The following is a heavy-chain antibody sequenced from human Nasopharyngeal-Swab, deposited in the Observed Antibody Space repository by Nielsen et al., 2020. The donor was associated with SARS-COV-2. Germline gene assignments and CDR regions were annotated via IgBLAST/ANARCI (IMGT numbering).Heavy chain of an antibody. CDR1: GFTFSRFG. D-gene: IGHD4-11*01. CDR2: ISASGVTT. J-gene: IGHJ6*03. CDR3: AKDLNSNFLNYMDV. Sequence: GESLKISCAASGFTFSRFGMGWVRQAPGKGLEWVSAISASGVTTYYADSVKGRFTISRDNSKSTLYLQMNSLRAEDTAAYYCAKDLNSNFLNYMDVRGKGTTVSVSS. V-gene: IGHV3-23*01.